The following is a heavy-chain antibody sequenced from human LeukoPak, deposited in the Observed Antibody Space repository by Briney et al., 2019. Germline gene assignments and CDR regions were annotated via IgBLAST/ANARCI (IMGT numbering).Heavy chain of an antibody. Sequence: SETLSLTCAVYGESFNDHYWNWIRQPPGKGLEWIGEINHLSGTNYNPSLKSRVALSVDTSKNQFSLRLNSVNDADTATYYCARSLTGTYGFAFWSQGTPVLVST. D-gene: IGHD1-14*01. CDR3: ARSLTGTYGFAF. CDR2: INHLSGT. V-gene: IGHV4-34*01. CDR1: GESFNDHY. J-gene: IGHJ4*02.